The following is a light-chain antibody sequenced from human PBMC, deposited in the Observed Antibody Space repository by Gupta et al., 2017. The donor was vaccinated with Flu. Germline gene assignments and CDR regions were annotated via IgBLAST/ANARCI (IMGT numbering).Light chain of an antibody. CDR2: DAS. CDR3: QQRSNRPRT. CDR1: QSVSSY. J-gene: IGKJ4*01. Sequence: IVLTQSPATLSLSPGERATVSCRASQSVSSYLAWYQQKPGRAPRLLIYDASNRATGIPARFSGSGSGTDFTLTITSLEPEDVAVYYCQQRSNRPRTFGEGTRVEIK. V-gene: IGKV3-11*01.